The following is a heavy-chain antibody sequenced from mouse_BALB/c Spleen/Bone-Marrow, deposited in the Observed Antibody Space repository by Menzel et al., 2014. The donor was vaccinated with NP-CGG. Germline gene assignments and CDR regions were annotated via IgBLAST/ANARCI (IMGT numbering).Heavy chain of an antibody. D-gene: IGHD1-2*01. CDR3: VRATAYYFDY. CDR2: IKTKTNDYGT. V-gene: IGHV10-1*02. Sequence: EVMLVESGGGLVQPVGSLKLSCVASGFTFNTYAMNWVRQAPGKGLEWVARIKTKTNDYGTFYADSVKDRFTISRDDSQNMLYLQMNNLKTEDTATYYCVRATAYYFDYWGQGTTLTVSS. CDR1: GFTFNTYA. J-gene: IGHJ2*01.